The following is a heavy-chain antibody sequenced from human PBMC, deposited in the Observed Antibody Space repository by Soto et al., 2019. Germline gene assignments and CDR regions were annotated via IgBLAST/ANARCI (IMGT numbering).Heavy chain of an antibody. CDR2: IYYSGST. CDR3: ARDASATGQNWFDP. V-gene: IGHV4-30-4*01. D-gene: IGHD4-17*01. Sequence: SETLSLTCTVSGGSISRGDYYWSWIRQPPGKGLEWIGYIYYSGSTYYNPSLKSRVTISVDTSKNQFSLKLSSVTAADTAVYYCARDASATGQNWFDPWGQGALVTVSS. J-gene: IGHJ5*02. CDR1: GGSISRGDYY.